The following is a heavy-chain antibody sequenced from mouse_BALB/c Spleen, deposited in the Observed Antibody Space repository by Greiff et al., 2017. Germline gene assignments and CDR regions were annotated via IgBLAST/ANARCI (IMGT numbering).Heavy chain of an antibody. CDR1: GYSITSDYA. CDR2: ISYSGST. J-gene: IGHJ4*01. Sequence: VQLQQSGPGLVKPSQSLSLTCTVTGYSITSDYAWNWIRQFPGNKLEWMGYISYSGSTSYNPSLKSRISITRDTSKNQFFLQLNSVTTEDTATYYCAYDYEGDYWGQGTSVTVSS. D-gene: IGHD2-4*01. CDR3: AYDYEGDY. V-gene: IGHV3-2*02.